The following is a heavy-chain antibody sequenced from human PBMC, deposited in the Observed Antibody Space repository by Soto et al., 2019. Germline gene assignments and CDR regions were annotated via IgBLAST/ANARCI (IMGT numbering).Heavy chain of an antibody. CDR3: AREAITMVRGVIRGDDAFDI. V-gene: IGHV1-69*01. CDR2: IIPIFGTA. CDR1: GGTFSSYA. D-gene: IGHD3-10*01. J-gene: IGHJ3*02. Sequence: QVQLVQSGAEVKKPGSSVKVSCKASGGTFSSYAISWVRQAPGQGLEWMGGIIPIFGTANYAQKFQGRVTITADESTSTAYMELSSLRSEDMAVYYCAREAITMVRGVIRGDDAFDIWGQGTMVTVSS.